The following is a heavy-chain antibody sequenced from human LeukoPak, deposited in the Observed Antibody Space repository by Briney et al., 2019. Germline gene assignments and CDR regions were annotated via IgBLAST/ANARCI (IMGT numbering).Heavy chain of an antibody. V-gene: IGHV3-66*01. CDR2: IYSGGSI. CDR3: ARDLDATGSGTDY. CDR1: GFTVSSNY. J-gene: IGHJ4*02. Sequence: GGSLRLSCAASGFTVSSNYMSWVRQAPGKGLEWVSVIYSGGSIYYADSVKGRFTISRDNSKNTLYLQMNSLRAEDTAVYYCARDLDATGSGTDYWGQGTLVTVSS. D-gene: IGHD3-10*01.